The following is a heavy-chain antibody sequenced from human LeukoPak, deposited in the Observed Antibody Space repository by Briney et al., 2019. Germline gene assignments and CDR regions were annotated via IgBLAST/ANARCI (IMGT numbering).Heavy chain of an antibody. J-gene: IGHJ5*02. CDR2: ISYDGSNK. D-gene: IGHD3-10*01. CDR3: AKDRFVLLWFGDPGRVNWFDP. Sequence: GRSLRLSCAASGFTFSSYAMHWVRQAPGKGLEWVAVISYDGSNKYYADSVKGRFTISRDNSKNTLYLQMNSLRAEDTAVYYCAKDRFVLLWFGDPGRVNWFDPWGQGTLVTVSS. CDR1: GFTFSSYA. V-gene: IGHV3-30*04.